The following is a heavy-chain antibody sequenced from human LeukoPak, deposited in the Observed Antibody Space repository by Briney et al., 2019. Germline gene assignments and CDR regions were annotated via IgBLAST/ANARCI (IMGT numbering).Heavy chain of an antibody. D-gene: IGHD1-1*01. Sequence: SETLSLTCAVSGNSVSSGLFWGWIRQPPGKGLEWIATIYHNGITHYNPPLKSRVNISVDTSKNQFSLKMRSVTAADTAVYYCTRGVALSDHGIIDSWGQGTLATVSS. V-gene: IGHV4-38-2*01. CDR3: TRGVALSDHGIIDS. CDR2: IYHNGIT. J-gene: IGHJ4*02. CDR1: GNSVSSGLF.